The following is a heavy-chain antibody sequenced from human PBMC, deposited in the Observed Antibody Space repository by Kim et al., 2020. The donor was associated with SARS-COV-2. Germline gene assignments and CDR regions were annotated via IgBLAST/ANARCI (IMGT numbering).Heavy chain of an antibody. CDR1: GFTFMSYA. V-gene: IGHV3-23*01. CDR3: GKEMGERTYLFRVDV. Sequence: GGSLRLSCAASGFTFMSYAMSWVRQAPGKGLEWVSAIGGGGGGTYYAYAVRGRFTISRDNAKNTLYQQINSLGAEAAAVYYFGKEMGERTYLFRVDVWG. J-gene: IGHJ6*02. CDR2: IGGGGGGT. D-gene: IGHD3-16*01.